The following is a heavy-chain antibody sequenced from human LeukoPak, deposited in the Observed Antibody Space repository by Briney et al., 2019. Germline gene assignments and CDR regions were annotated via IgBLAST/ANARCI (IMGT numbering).Heavy chain of an antibody. CDR1: GFTFPTFG. CDR3: AKGQLRYFDWEPEIDY. CDR2: LSFDGSDK. D-gene: IGHD3-9*01. Sequence: GGSLRLSCAASGFTFPTFGIHWVRQAPGKGLEKVSFLSFDGSDKYYADSVKGRFTISRDNSKNTLYLQMNSLRAEDTAVYYCAKGQLRYFDWEPEIDYWGQGTLVTVSS. V-gene: IGHV3-30*18. J-gene: IGHJ4*02.